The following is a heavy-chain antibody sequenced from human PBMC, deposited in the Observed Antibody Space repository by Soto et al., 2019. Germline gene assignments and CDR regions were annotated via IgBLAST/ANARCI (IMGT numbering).Heavy chain of an antibody. D-gene: IGHD6-13*01. CDR2: ISWNSGSI. V-gene: IGHV3-9*01. CDR3: AKDIIAAAGTGYFDY. CDR1: GFTFDDYA. J-gene: IGHJ4*02. Sequence: GGSLRLSCAASGFTFDDYAMHWVRQAPGKGLEWVSGISWNSGSIGYADSVKGRFTISRDNAKNSLYLQMNSLRAEDTALYYCAKDIIAAAGTGYFDYWGQGTLVTVSS.